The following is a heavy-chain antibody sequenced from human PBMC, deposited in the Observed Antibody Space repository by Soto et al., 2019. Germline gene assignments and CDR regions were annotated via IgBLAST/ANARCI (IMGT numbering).Heavy chain of an antibody. CDR3: ARSPAYGDYANLDT. Sequence: PSETLSLTCTVSGDSVSKYYWNWIRQPAGKGLEWIGRIHSTRSPDYNPSLKGRVTLSVDTSKNQFSLKLSLTSVTAADTAVYYCARSPAYGDYANLDTWGQGTLVTVSS. CDR1: GDSVSKYY. J-gene: IGHJ5*02. V-gene: IGHV4-4*07. D-gene: IGHD4-17*01. CDR2: IHSTRSP.